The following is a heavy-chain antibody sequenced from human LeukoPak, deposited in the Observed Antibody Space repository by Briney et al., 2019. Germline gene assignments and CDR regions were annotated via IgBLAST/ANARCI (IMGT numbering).Heavy chain of an antibody. CDR1: GFMSTTNW. D-gene: IGHD1/OR15-1a*01. Sequence: GGSLRLSCVASGFMSTTNWMAWVRQAPGKGLEWVANIKEDGSKKYYVDSVEGRFTISRDNSKNTLYLQMNSLRAEDSAVYYCARSYGTGATRGYLDSWGQGTLVIVSS. CDR2: IKEDGSKK. J-gene: IGHJ4*02. CDR3: ARSYGTGATRGYLDS. V-gene: IGHV3-7*03.